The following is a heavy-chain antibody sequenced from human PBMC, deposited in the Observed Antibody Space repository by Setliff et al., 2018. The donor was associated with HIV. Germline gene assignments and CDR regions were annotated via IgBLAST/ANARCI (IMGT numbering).Heavy chain of an antibody. D-gene: IGHD3-3*01. J-gene: IGHJ3*01. CDR2: VNNDGTDT. Sequence: PGGSLRLSCVASGFTFNSYWMYWVRQAPGKGLVCVSRVNNDGTDTIYADSVKGRFTISRDNAKNMLYLQMNSLSADDTAVYYCVRDPGGIFDAFDVWGQGTMVTVSS. CDR3: VRDPGGIFDAFDV. CDR1: GFTFNSYW. V-gene: IGHV3-74*01.